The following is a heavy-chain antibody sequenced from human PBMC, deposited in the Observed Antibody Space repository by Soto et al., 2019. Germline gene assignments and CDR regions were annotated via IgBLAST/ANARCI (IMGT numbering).Heavy chain of an antibody. CDR1: GGTFSTFG. Sequence: SVKVSCKTSGGTFSTFGISWVRQAPGQGLEWMGGIIPFFGTAEYSQKFEDRITITADESTNTVYMDLRSLTSEDTAIYYCARTAPMDAGDKYYYEFWGQGALVTVS. J-gene: IGHJ4*02. CDR3: ARTAPMDAGDKYYYEF. D-gene: IGHD3-22*01. CDR2: IIPFFGTA. V-gene: IGHV1-69*13.